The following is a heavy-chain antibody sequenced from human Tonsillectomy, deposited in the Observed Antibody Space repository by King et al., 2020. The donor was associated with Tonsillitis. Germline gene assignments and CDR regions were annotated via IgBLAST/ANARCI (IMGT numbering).Heavy chain of an antibody. J-gene: IGHJ4*02. D-gene: IGHD5-24*01. CDR1: GFTFSSYT. CDR2: ISSSSYI. V-gene: IGHV3-21*01. CDR3: ARDIGDRCLHWGGLDF. Sequence: VQLVESGGGLVKPGGSLRLSCAASGFTFSSYTMNWVRQAPGKGLEWVSSISSSSYIYYADSLKGRFTISRDNAKNSLYLQMNSLRAEDTAVYYCARDIGDRCLHWGGLDFWGQGTLVTVSS.